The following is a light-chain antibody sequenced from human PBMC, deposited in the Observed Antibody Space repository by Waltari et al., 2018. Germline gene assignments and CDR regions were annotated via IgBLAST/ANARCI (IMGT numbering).Light chain of an antibody. CDR2: DVR. Sequence: QSALTQPRSVSGSPGPSVTISCTGTTSDIGGYYYVSWYQQHPGKAPKVMIYDVRKRPSGVPDRFSGSKSGNTASLTISGLQAEDEADYYCCSYAGSYTWVFGGGTKLTVL. V-gene: IGLV2-11*01. CDR1: TSDIGGYYY. CDR3: CSYAGSYTWV. J-gene: IGLJ3*02.